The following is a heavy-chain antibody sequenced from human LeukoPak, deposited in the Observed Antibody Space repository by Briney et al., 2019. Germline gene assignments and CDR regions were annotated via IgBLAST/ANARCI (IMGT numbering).Heavy chain of an antibody. J-gene: IGHJ6*02. D-gene: IGHD3-10*01. CDR1: GYTFTSYD. CDR2: MNPNSGNT. V-gene: IGHV1-8*01. Sequence: ASVKVSCKASGYTFTSYDINWVRQATGQGLEWMGWMNPNSGNTGYAQKFQGRVTMTRNTSISTAYMELSSLRSEETAVYYCARFMVRGVPQKSYYYYYGMDVWGQGTTVTVSS. CDR3: ARFMVRGVPQKSYYYYYGMDV.